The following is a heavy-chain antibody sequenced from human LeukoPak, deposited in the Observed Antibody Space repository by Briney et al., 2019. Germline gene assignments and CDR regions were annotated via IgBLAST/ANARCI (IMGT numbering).Heavy chain of an antibody. J-gene: IGHJ4*02. CDR3: AKIYDYVWGSYMPNDY. CDR1: GFTFSDYS. V-gene: IGHV3-48*04. D-gene: IGHD3-16*01. Sequence: GGSLRLSCAASGFTFSDYSMYWVRQAPGKGLEWVSYISFGSSTIHYADSVKGRFTISRDNAEKSLFLQMNSLRAEDTAVYYCAKIYDYVWGSYMPNDYWGQGTLVTVSS. CDR2: ISFGSSTI.